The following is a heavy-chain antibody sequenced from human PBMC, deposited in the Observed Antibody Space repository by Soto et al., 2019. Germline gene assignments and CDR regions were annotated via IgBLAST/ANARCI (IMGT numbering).Heavy chain of an antibody. V-gene: IGHV5-51*01. J-gene: IGHJ6*02. CDR2: IYPDDSDT. CDR1: GYSFSSYW. Sequence: VEALKISCKSSGYSFSSYWIAWVRLIPGKGLEWMGSIYPDDSDTKFSPSFQGQVTISADKSISAAYLQWSSLKASDTGIYYWATNSLSGYYNYYYSMDVWGQGTTVTVSS. D-gene: IGHD3-9*01. CDR3: ATNSLSGYYNYYYSMDV.